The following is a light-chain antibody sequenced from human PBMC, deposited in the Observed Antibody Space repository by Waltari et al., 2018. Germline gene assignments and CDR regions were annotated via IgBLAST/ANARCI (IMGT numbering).Light chain of an antibody. CDR1: QSLLHSDGKTY. J-gene: IGKJ1*01. CDR3: MQIKQLPPWT. V-gene: IGKV2D-29*01. Sequence: DVVLPKTPLSLSVTPGQPSSISCNSTQSLLHSDGKTYLSWYLQKPGQPPQLLISEVSNRVSGVPDRFSGSGSGTDFTLKISRVEAEDVGVYYCMQIKQLPPWTFGQGTKVEIK. CDR2: EVS.